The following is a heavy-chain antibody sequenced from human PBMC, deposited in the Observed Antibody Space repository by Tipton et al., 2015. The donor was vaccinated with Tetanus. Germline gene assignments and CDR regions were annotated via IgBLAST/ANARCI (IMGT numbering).Heavy chain of an antibody. J-gene: IGHJ4*02. D-gene: IGHD3-22*01. CDR2: ISNDASNI. CDR3: ARDRHSYECRGYYLVDN. CDR1: GYNFRNNG. Sequence: SLRLSCVASGYNFRNNGMHWVRQAPGKGLEWVAVISNDASNIYYADSVRGRFTMSRENNKNTVHLQMNSLRPDDTAVYYCARDRHSYECRGYYLVDNWGQGPLVSVSA. V-gene: IGHV3-30*03.